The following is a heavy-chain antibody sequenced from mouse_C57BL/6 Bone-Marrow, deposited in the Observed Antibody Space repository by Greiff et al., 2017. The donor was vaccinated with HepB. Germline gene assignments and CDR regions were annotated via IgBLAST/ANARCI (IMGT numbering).Heavy chain of an antibody. CDR3: ARENPPYYYGSSYGAY. V-gene: IGHV5-4*01. D-gene: IGHD1-1*01. CDR2: ISDGGSYT. Sequence: EVKLMDSGGGLVKPGGSLKLSCAASGFTFSSYAMSWVRQTPEKRLEWVATISDGGSYTYYPDNVKGRFTISRDNAKNNLYLQMSHLKSEDTAMYYCARENPPYYYGSSYGAYWGQGTLVTVSA. CDR1: GFTFSSYA. J-gene: IGHJ3*01.